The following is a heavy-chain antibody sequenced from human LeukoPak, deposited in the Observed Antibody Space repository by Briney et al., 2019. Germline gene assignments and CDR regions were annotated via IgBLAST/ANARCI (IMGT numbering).Heavy chain of an antibody. J-gene: IGHJ4*02. Sequence: SETLSLTCTVSGYSISSGYYWGWIRQPPGKGLEWIGSIYHSGSTYYNPSLKSRVTISVDTSKNQFSLKLSSVTAADTAVYYCAREGNVLRYFDWLPRSPAFDYWGQGTLVTVSS. CDR3: AREGNVLRYFDWLPRSPAFDY. CDR1: GYSISSGYY. CDR2: IYHSGST. V-gene: IGHV4-38-2*02. D-gene: IGHD3-9*01.